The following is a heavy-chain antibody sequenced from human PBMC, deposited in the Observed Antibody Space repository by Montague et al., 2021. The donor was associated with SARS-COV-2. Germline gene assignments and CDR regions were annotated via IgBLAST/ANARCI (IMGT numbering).Heavy chain of an antibody. CDR3: ARGSGWYKYWYFDL. J-gene: IGHJ2*01. CDR2: MNPSGST. Sequence: SETLSLTCAVYGGSFSGYYWSWIRQPPGKRPEWIGEMNPSGSTNYNPSLKSRVTISIDTSKNQFSLKLSSVTAADTAVYYCARGSGWYKYWYFDLWGRGTLVTVSS. V-gene: IGHV4-34*01. CDR1: GGSFSGYY. D-gene: IGHD6-19*01.